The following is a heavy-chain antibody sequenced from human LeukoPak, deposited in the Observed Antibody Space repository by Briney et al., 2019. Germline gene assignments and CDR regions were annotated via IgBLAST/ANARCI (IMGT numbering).Heavy chain of an antibody. J-gene: IGHJ4*02. Sequence: TGGSLRLSCAASGFTFSSYAMSWVRQAPGKGLEWVSAISGGGGSTYYADSVKGRFTISRDNSKNTLYLQMNSLRAEDTAVYYCAKDVGFYGDLLHYWGQGTLVTVSS. CDR2: ISGGGGST. CDR1: GFTFSSYA. CDR3: AKDVGFYGDLLHY. V-gene: IGHV3-23*01. D-gene: IGHD4-17*01.